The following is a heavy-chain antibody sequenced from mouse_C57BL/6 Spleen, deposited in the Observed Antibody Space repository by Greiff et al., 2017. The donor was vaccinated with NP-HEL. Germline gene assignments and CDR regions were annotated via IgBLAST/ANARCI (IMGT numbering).Heavy chain of an antibody. V-gene: IGHV1-66*01. J-gene: IGHJ3*01. CDR1: GYTFTSYW. CDR3: ARDCDVAY. CDR2: IYPGGGNT. Sequence: QVQLQQPGAELVKPGASVKLSCKASGYTFTSYWMHWVKQRPGQGLEWLGWIYPGGGNTKYNEKFKGKATLTADTSSSTAYMQLSSLTSEDSAVYYCARDCDVAYWGQGTLVTVSA.